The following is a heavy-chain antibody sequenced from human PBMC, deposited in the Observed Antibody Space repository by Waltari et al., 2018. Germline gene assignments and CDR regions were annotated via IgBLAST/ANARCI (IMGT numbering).Heavy chain of an antibody. CDR2: IDTSDSST. CDR3: AIAGAGNVDL. CDR1: AHTFSDYK. V-gene: IGHV5-10-1*03. Sequence: VPLVQSGVVVKKPGQSLRISCKGSAHTFSDYKTPWVRQMPGKGLVWMGSIDTSDSSTNYSPSVQGHVTISLDKSISTAYRQWNSLEASDTAIFYCAIAGAGNVDLWGRGTLVTVSS. J-gene: IGHJ2*01. D-gene: IGHD6-19*01.